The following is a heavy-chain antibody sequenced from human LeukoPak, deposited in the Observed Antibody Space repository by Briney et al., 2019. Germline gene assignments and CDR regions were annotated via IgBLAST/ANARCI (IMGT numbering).Heavy chain of an antibody. J-gene: IGHJ4*02. CDR3: ASYSSSWSFDY. V-gene: IGHV3-30-3*01. CDR1: GFTFSSYA. Sequence: PGRSLRLSCAASGFTFSSYAMHWVRQAPGKGLEWVAVISYDGSNKYYADSVKGRFTISRDNSKNTLYLQMNSLRAGDTAVYYCASYSSSWSFDYWGQGTLVTVSS. CDR2: ISYDGSNK. D-gene: IGHD6-13*01.